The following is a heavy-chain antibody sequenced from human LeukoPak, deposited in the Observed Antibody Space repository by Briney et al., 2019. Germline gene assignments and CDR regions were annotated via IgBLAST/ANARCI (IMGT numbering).Heavy chain of an antibody. CDR1: GYTFTSYY. D-gene: IGHD4-17*01. Sequence: ASVKVSCKASGYTFTSYYMHWVRQAPGQGLEWMGIINPSGGSTSYAQKFQGRVTMTRDTSTGTVYMELSSLRSEDTAVYYCARGGVYGDYVGSWFDPWGQGTLVTVSS. J-gene: IGHJ5*02. V-gene: IGHV1-46*01. CDR3: ARGGVYGDYVGSWFDP. CDR2: INPSGGST.